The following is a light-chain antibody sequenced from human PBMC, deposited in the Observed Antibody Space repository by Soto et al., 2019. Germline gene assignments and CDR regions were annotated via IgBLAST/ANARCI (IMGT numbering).Light chain of an antibody. V-gene: IGLV2-23*02. J-gene: IGLJ2*01. CDR3: YSDAAGGVV. CDR1: SSDVGSYNL. CDR2: EVS. Sequence: QSALTQPASVSGSPGQSITISCTGTSSDVGSYNLVSWYQQHPGKAPKLMIYEVSKRPSGVSNRFSGSKSGNTASLTISGLQDEDDSYYYCYSDAAGGVVFGGGTKVTVL.